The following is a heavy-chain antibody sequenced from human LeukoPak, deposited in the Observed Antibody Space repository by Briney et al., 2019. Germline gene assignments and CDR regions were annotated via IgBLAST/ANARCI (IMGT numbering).Heavy chain of an antibody. V-gene: IGHV3-11*05. CDR3: TTEEVSTMIVVVPHAFDI. CDR2: ISSSSTYT. D-gene: IGHD3-22*01. Sequence: GGSLRLSCAASGFTFSDYYMSWIRQAPGKGLEWVSYISSSSTYTNSADSVKGRFTISRDNAKNSLYLQMNSLKTEDTAVYYCTTEEVSTMIVVVPHAFDIWGQGTMVTVSS. CDR1: GFTFSDYY. J-gene: IGHJ3*02.